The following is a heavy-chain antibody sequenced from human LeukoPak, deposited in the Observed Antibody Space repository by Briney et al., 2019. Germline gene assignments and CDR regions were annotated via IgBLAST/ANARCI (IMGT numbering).Heavy chain of an antibody. D-gene: IGHD6-13*01. J-gene: IGHJ4*02. Sequence: GGSLRLSCAASGFTFSSYAMSWVRQAPGKGLEWVSYISSSGNSIFYADSVKGRFTISRDNAKNSLYLQMNSLRAEDTAVYYCARALPSSYYYFDYWGQGTLVTVSS. CDR1: GFTFSSYA. CDR3: ARALPSSYYYFDY. CDR2: ISSSGNSI. V-gene: IGHV3-48*03.